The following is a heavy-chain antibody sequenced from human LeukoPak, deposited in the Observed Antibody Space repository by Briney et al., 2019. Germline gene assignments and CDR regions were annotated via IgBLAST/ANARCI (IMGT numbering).Heavy chain of an antibody. CDR1: GFTFSSYS. J-gene: IGHJ5*02. V-gene: IGHV3-21*01. CDR2: ISSSSSYI. Sequence: GGSLRLSCAASGFTFSSYSMNWVRQAPGKGLEWVSSISSSSSYIYYADSVKGRFTISRDNAKNSLYLQMNSLRAEDTAVYYCARAAAGTHNWFDPWGQGTLVTVSS. D-gene: IGHD6-13*01. CDR3: ARAAAGTHNWFDP.